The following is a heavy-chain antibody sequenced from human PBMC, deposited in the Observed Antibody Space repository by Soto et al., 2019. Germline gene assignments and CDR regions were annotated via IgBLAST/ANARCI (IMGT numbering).Heavy chain of an antibody. CDR3: ARAAPRFNSGGSCESERDY. J-gene: IGHJ4*01. V-gene: IGHV4-34*01. D-gene: IGHD2-15*01. CDR1: GGSISSYY. Sequence: SETLSLTCTVSGGSISSYYWSWIRQPPGKGLEWIGEINHSGSTNYNPSLKSRVTISVDTSKNQFSLKLSSVTAADTAVYYCARAAPRFNSGGSCESERDYWGHGILVSVSS. CDR2: INHSGST.